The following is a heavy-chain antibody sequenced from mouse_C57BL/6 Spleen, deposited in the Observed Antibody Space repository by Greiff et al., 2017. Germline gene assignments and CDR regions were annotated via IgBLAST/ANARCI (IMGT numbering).Heavy chain of an antibody. CDR3: ARSSNLYYFDY. Sequence: VQLQQSGAELVRPGTSVKVSCKASGYAFTNYLIEWVKQRPGQGLEWIGVINPGSGGTNYNEKFKGKATLTADKSYSTAYMQLSSLTSEDSAVYFCARSSNLYYFDYWGQGTTLTVSS. CDR1: GYAFTNYL. CDR2: INPGSGGT. V-gene: IGHV1-54*01. J-gene: IGHJ2*01.